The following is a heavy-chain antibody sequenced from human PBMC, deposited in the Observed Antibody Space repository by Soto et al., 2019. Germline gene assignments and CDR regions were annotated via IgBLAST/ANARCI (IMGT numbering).Heavy chain of an antibody. CDR3: ARDRGIGAAGS. D-gene: IGHD6-13*01. Sequence: QVQLQESGPGLVKPSGTLSLTCAVSGGSISSSNWWSWVRQPPGKGLEWIGEIYQSGSTNYNPSRERRVTISGDRSKHQFSLKLTSVTAADTAVYHCARDRGIGAAGSWGPGTLVTVSS. CDR1: GGSISSSNW. V-gene: IGHV4-4*02. J-gene: IGHJ5*02. CDR2: IYQSGST.